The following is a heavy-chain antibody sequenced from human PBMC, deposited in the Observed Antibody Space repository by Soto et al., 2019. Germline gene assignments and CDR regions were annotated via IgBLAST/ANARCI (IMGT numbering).Heavy chain of an antibody. Sequence: SETLSLTCTVSGGSIISGGYHWSWIRQHPGKGLEWIGYIYYSGSTYYNPSLKSRVTISVDTSKNQFSLKLSSVTAADTAVYYCARDPGYYGMDVWGQGTTVTVSS. CDR2: IYYSGST. CDR3: ARDPGYYGMDV. CDR1: GGSIISGGYH. J-gene: IGHJ6*02. V-gene: IGHV4-31*03.